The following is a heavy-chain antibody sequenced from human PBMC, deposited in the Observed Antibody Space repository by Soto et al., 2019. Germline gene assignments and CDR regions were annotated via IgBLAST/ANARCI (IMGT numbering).Heavy chain of an antibody. CDR3: ASSLSGDYAGAFDI. CDR1: GFTFSDYY. J-gene: IGHJ3*02. Sequence: QVQLVESGGGLVKPGGSLRLYCAASGFTFSDYYMSWIRQAPGKGLEWVSYISSSSSYTNYADSVKGRFTISRDNAKNSLYLQMNSLRAEDTAVYYCASSLSGDYAGAFDIWGQGTMVTVSS. D-gene: IGHD4-17*01. CDR2: ISSSSSYT. V-gene: IGHV3-11*05.